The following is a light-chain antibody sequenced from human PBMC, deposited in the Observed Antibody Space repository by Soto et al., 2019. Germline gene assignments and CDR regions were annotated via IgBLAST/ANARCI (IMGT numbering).Light chain of an antibody. Sequence: EIVMTQSPATLSVSPGEGATLSCKASQNVYNNLAWYQQRPGQPPRLLIYDASTRATGISARFSGSGYGTDFTLTISSLQSEDFAVYFCQQCRNLPLTFGGGTKVEIK. CDR3: QQCRNLPLT. CDR2: DAS. J-gene: IGKJ4*01. CDR1: QNVYNN. V-gene: IGKV3-15*01.